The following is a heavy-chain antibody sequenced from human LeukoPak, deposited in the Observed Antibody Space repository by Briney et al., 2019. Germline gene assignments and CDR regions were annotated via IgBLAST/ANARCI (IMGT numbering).Heavy chain of an antibody. CDR2: IYYSEST. CDR3: ARHRQGGIYSSSWYGFDY. D-gene: IGHD6-13*01. J-gene: IGHJ4*02. CDR1: RVSISSSGYY. Sequence: SLTCTVSRVSISSSGYYWSWIRQAPGKGLDCFGTIYYSESTYFKSRVSRSVDRSKNDFSLKLSSVTAADTSVYYCARHRQGGIYSSSWYGFDYWGQGTLVTVSS. V-gene: IGHV4-39*01.